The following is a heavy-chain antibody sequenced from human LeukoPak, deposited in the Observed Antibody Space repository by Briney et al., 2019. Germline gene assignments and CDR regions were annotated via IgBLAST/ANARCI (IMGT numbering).Heavy chain of an antibody. J-gene: IGHJ6*02. CDR1: GGSISSYY. CDR2: IYYSGST. Sequence: PSETLSLTCTVSGGSISSYYWSWIRQPPGKGLEWIGYIYYSGSTNYNPSLKSRVTISVDTSKNQFSLKLSSVTAADTAVYYCARGRGAGWDYYYYYGMDVWGQGTTVTVSS. CDR3: ARGRGAGWDYYYYYGMDV. D-gene: IGHD6-19*01. V-gene: IGHV4-59*12.